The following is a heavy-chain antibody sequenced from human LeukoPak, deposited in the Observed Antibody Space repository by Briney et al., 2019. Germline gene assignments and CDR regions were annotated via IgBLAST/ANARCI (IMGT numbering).Heavy chain of an antibody. CDR2: ISARGDNT. Sequence: GGSLRLSCAASGFTFTNYAMSWVRQAPGKGLEWVSAISARGDNTYYADSVKGRFSISRDNSQNTQYLQMNSLRAENTAIYYCAKAYHYGAGSSFDYWGQGILVTVSS. J-gene: IGHJ4*02. D-gene: IGHD3-10*01. CDR3: AKAYHYGAGSSFDY. CDR1: GFTFTNYA. V-gene: IGHV3-23*01.